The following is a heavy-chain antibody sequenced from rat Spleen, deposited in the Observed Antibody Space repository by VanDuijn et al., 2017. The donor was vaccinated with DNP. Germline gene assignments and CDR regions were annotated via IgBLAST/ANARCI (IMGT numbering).Heavy chain of an antibody. CDR2: ISTGGGNT. CDR1: GFTYSNYV. J-gene: IGHJ3*01. V-gene: IGHV5-25*01. D-gene: IGHD3-7*01. CDR3: ATSESAGFVY. Sequence: EVQLVESGGGLVQPGRSLKLSCAASGFTYSNYVMAWVRQAPTKGLEWVASISTGGGNTYYRDSVKGRFTISRDNGKSTLYLQMDSLRSEDTATYYCATSESAGFVYWGQGTLVTVSS.